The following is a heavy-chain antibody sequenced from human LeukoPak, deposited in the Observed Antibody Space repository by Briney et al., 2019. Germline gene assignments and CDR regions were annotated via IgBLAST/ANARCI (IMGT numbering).Heavy chain of an antibody. J-gene: IGHJ5*02. V-gene: IGHV4-61*02. CDR1: GGSISSGRYY. Sequence: PSQTLSLTCSVSGGSISSGRYYWSWIRQPAGKGLEWIGRIYTSGSTNYNPSLKSRVTMSVDTSKNQFSLKLSSVTAADTAVYYCAREGYYDFWSGYYGNWFDPWGQGTLVTVSS. CDR3: AREGYYDFWSGYYGNWFDP. CDR2: IYTSGST. D-gene: IGHD3-3*01.